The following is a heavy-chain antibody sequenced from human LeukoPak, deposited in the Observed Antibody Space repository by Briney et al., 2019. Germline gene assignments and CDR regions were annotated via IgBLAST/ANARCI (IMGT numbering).Heavy chain of an antibody. V-gene: IGHV1-2*02. D-gene: IGHD3-16*01. CDR2: INPNSGGT. CDR3: ERCRAMTDAYDAFTI. CDR1: GYTFTGYY. Sequence: ASVKVFYKVSGYTFTGYYPHWVRQAPGQGLEWMGWINPNSGGTNYAQKFQGRVTMTRDTSISTAYMELSRLRSDDTAVYYCERCRAMTDAYDAFTIWGRVTMVTVSS. J-gene: IGHJ3*02.